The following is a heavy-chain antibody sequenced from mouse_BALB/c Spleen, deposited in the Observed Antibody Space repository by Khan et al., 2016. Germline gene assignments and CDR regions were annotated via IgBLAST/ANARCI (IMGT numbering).Heavy chain of an antibody. CDR1: GFKIKDTY. V-gene: IGHV14-3*02. CDR2: INPENGIT. Sequence: VQLKQSGADLVKPGASVKLSCRASGFKIKDTYIHWVRQRPARGLEWIGRINPENGITDYDPKFKARATITADTSSNPAYLQFNSLTSEDTAVYYCARFGISTVYSMDYWGQGTSVTVSS. CDR3: ARFGISTVYSMDY. D-gene: IGHD1-1*01. J-gene: IGHJ4*01.